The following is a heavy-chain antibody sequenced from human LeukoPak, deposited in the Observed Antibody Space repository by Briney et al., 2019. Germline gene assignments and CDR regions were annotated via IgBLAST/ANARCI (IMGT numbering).Heavy chain of an antibody. CDR1: GYTFTGYY. D-gene: IGHD2-15*01. CDR2: INPNSGGT. J-gene: IGHJ4*02. CDR3: ARGYCSGGSCYSLGY. Sequence: ASVKVSCKASGYTFTGYYMHWVRQAPGQGLEWMGWINPNSGGTNYAQKFQGRVTMTRDTSISTAYMELSWLRSDDTAVYYCARGYCSGGSCYSLGYWGQGTLVTVSS. V-gene: IGHV1-2*02.